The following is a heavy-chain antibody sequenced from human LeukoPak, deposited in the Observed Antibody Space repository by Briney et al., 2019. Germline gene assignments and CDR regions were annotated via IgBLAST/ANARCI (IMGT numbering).Heavy chain of an antibody. V-gene: IGHV4-31*11. CDR1: GGFFRGYY. D-gene: IGHD6-19*01. J-gene: IGHJ4*02. Sequence: PSETLSLTCAVYGGFFRGYYWSWIREHPGKGLEGFGYIYYSGSTYYNPSLKSRVTISIDTSKNQFSLKLSSVTAADTAVYYCAREGTYSSGWPFDYWGQGTLVTVSS. CDR2: IYYSGST. CDR3: AREGTYSSGWPFDY.